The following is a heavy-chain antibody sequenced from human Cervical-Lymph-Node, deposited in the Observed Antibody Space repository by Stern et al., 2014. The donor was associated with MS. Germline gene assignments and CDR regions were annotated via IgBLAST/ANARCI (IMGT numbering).Heavy chain of an antibody. CDR1: GFPFGTYW. Sequence: EVQLVESGGGLVQRGGSLRLSCAASGFPFGTYWMTWVRQAPGKGLEWVANIRDDGSEKHYVDSVKGRFTISRDNAKNSLYLQMNSLRAEDTAVYYCARDIGVVTPGGMYHWGQGTLVTVSS. CDR2: IRDDGSEK. CDR3: ARDIGVVTPGGMYH. V-gene: IGHV3-7*03. J-gene: IGHJ5*02. D-gene: IGHD4-23*01.